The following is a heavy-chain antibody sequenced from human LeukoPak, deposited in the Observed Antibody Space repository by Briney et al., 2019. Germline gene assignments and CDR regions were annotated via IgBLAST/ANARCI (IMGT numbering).Heavy chain of an antibody. D-gene: IGHD4-11*01. CDR1: GGSLNSGGYY. CDR2: TYTSGST. CDR3: ARLKPQRYYSNNYYYYMDV. V-gene: IGHV4-61*08. J-gene: IGHJ6*03. Sequence: PSETLSLTCTVFGGSLNSGGYYWSWIRQHPGKGLEWIAYTYTSGSTNYNPSLKSRVTMSVDTSKKQFSLKLSSVTAADTAVYYCARLKPQRYYSNNYYYYMDVWGKGTTVTVSS.